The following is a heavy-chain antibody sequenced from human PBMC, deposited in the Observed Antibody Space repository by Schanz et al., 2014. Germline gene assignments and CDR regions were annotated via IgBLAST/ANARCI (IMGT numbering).Heavy chain of an antibody. V-gene: IGHV3-30*04. D-gene: IGHD3-10*01. CDR1: GFSFSGFA. CDR2: VSHDGFTK. J-gene: IGHJ4*02. Sequence: QVQLEESGGGVVQPGGSLRLSCVASGFSFSGFAVHWVRQAPGKGLEWVSIVSHDGFTKHYADSVRGRFTLSRDNSKNTLYLQMNSLRAEDTAVYYCAKVGLYYYGSGFDYWGQGTLVTVSS. CDR3: AKVGLYYYGSGFDY.